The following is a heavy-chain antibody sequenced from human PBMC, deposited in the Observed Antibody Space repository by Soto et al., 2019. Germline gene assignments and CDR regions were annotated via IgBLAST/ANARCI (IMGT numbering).Heavy chain of an antibody. CDR1: GYSFTSYW. V-gene: IGHV5-10-1*01. CDR2: IDPSDSYT. J-gene: IGHJ3*02. D-gene: IGHD3-22*01. Sequence: GESLKISCKGSGYSFTSYWISWVRQMPGKGLEWMGRIDPSDSYTNYSPSFQGHVTISADKSISTAYLQWSSLKASDTAMYYCATYFPITMIVVVTSGGFDTWGQGTMVTVSS. CDR3: ATYFPITMIVVVTSGGFDT.